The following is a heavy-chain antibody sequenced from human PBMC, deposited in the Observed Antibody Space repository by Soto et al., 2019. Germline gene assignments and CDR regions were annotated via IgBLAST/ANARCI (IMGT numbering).Heavy chain of an antibody. CDR1: GFTFISYA. J-gene: IGHJ3*02. Sequence: PGGSLRLSCAASGFTFISYAMHWVRQAPGKGLEWVAVISYDGSNKYYADSVKGRFTISRDNSKNTLYLQMNSLRAEDTAVYYCAREKIAAAGVQVAFDIWGQGTMVTVSS. D-gene: IGHD6-13*01. CDR2: ISYDGSNK. V-gene: IGHV3-30-3*01. CDR3: AREKIAAAGVQVAFDI.